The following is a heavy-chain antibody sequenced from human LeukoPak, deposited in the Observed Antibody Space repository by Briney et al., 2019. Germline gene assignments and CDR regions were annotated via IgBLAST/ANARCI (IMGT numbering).Heavy chain of an antibody. J-gene: IGHJ4*02. CDR1: GGSISSGSYY. D-gene: IGHD6-19*01. Sequence: PSQTLSLTCTVSGGSISSGSYYWSWIRQPPGKGLEWIGYIYYSGSTNYNPSLKSRVTISVDTSKNQFSLKLSSVTAADTAVYYCARDGPSGWYDYWGQGTLVTVSS. CDR2: IYYSGST. V-gene: IGHV4-61*01. CDR3: ARDGPSGWYDY.